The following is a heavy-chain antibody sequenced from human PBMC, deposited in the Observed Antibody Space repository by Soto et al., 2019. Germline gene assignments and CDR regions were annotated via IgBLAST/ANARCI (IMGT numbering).Heavy chain of an antibody. CDR2: INPSGGST. Sequence: ASVKVSCKAPGYTFTSYYMHWVRQAPGQGLEWMGIINPSGGSTSYAQKFQGRVTMTRDTSTSTVYMELSSLRSEDTAVYYCAKDLAARPHYYYGMDVWGQGTTVTVSS. J-gene: IGHJ6*02. CDR1: GYTFTSYY. D-gene: IGHD6-6*01. V-gene: IGHV1-46*01. CDR3: AKDLAARPHYYYGMDV.